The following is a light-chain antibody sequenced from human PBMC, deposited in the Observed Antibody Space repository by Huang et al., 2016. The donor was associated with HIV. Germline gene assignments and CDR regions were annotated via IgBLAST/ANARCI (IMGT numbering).Light chain of an antibody. CDR3: QQANSFPELS. CDR1: QGISNW. Sequence: DIQMTQSPSSVSASVGDRVTITCRASQGISNWLAWYQQKPGKAPTLLIYAASNLQSGAPSRFSGSGSGTFLTLTISSLQPEDSATYYCQQANSFPELSFGGGTRVEI. J-gene: IGKJ4*01. V-gene: IGKV1-12*01. CDR2: AAS.